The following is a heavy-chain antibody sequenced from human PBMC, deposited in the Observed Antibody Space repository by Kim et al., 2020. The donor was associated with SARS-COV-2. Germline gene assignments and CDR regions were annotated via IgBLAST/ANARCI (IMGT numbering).Heavy chain of an antibody. CDR3: ARDFTGKLCPGY. V-gene: IGHV1-46*01. J-gene: IGHJ4*02. Sequence: SYEPKFQGRVTMTRDTSTRTVYMELSSMRSEDTAVYYCARDFTGKLCPGYWGQGTLVTVSS. D-gene: IGHD2-2*01.